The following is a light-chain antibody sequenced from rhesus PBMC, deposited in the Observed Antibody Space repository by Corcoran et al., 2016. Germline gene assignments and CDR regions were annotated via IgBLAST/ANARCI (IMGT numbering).Light chain of an antibody. Sequence: DIQMTQSPSSLSASVGDRVTITCRASQGITNDLAWYQQKPGETPKLLIYEASSLQSGIPSRFSGSGSGTVVTLTISSLQSEDFATYYCQHYYSTPYSFGQGTKVEIK. CDR3: QHYYSTPYS. CDR1: QGITND. CDR2: EAS. J-gene: IGKJ2*01. V-gene: IGKV1-25*01.